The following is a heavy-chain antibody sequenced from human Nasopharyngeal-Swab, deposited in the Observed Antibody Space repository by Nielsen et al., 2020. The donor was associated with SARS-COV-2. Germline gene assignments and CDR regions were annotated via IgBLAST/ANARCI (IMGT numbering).Heavy chain of an antibody. J-gene: IGHJ4*02. V-gene: IGHV3-53*01. D-gene: IGHD6-13*01. CDR1: GFSVSYNY. CDR2: IYSRGET. CDR3: ARMDFIASRDY. Sequence: GESLKISCEVSGFSVSYNYMSWVRQDPGKGLEWVAVIYSRGETHYTDSVRGRFTISRDNSKNMVNLQLNSLRAEDTAVYYCARMDFIASRDYWGQGTLVTVSS.